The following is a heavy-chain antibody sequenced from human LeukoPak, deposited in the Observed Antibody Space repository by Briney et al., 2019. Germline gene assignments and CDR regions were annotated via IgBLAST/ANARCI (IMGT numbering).Heavy chain of an antibody. V-gene: IGHV1-2*02. J-gene: IGHJ6*03. D-gene: IGHD3-22*01. CDR3: ARSYSSGYDYYYYYMDV. CDR2: INPNSGGT. Sequence: ASVKASCKASGYTFTGYYMHWVRQAPGQGLEWMGWINPNSGGTNYAQKFQGRVTMTRDTSISTAYMELSRLRSDDTAVYYCARSYSSGYDYYYYYMDVWGKGTSVTVSS. CDR1: GYTFTGYY.